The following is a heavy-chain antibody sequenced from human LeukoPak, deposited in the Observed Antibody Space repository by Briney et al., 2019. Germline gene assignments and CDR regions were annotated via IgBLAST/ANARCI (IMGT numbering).Heavy chain of an antibody. V-gene: IGHV3-9*01. CDR2: ISWNSGSI. D-gene: IGHD3-10*01. CDR1: GFTFDDYA. Sequence: GGSLRLSCAASGFTFDDYATHWVRQAPGKGLEWVSGISWNSGSIGYADSVKGRFTITRDNAKNSLYLQMNSLRAEDTALYYCARVAMVRGVIGGYYYYMDVWGKGTTVTISS. CDR3: ARVAMVRGVIGGYYYYMDV. J-gene: IGHJ6*03.